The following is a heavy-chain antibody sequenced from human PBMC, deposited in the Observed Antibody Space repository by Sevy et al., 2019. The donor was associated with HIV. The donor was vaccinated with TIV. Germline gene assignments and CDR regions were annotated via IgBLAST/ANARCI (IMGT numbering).Heavy chain of an antibody. D-gene: IGHD6-19*01. V-gene: IGHV3-23*01. CDR2: ISGSGDST. J-gene: IGHJ4*02. Sequence: GGSLRLSCAASGFTFSNYAMSWVRQAPGRGLEWVSVISGSGDSTYYKHSVKGRFTISRDNSKNTLFLQMNSLGAEDTAVYYCAKERDSSGWYVDYWGQGTLVTVSS. CDR3: AKERDSSGWYVDY. CDR1: GFTFSNYA.